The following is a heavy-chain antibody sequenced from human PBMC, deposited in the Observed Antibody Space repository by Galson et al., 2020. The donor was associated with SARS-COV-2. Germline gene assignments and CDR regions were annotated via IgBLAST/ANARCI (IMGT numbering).Heavy chain of an antibody. CDR2: FDPEDGET. CDR1: GYTLTELS. V-gene: IGHV1-24*01. CDR3: ATGSAILSSSWYNHGGGWFDP. D-gene: IGHD6-13*01. Sequence: ASVKVSCKVSGYTLTELSMHWVRQAPGKGLEWMGGFDPEDGETIYAQKFQGRVTMTEDTSTDTAYMELSSLRSEDTAVYYCATGSAILSSSWYNHGGGWFDPWGQGTLVTVSS. J-gene: IGHJ5*02.